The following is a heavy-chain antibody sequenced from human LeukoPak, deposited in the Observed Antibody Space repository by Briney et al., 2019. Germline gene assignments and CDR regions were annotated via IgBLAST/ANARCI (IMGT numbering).Heavy chain of an antibody. CDR2: MNPNSGNT. CDR1: GYTFTSYD. J-gene: IGHJ4*02. Sequence: ASVKVSCKASGYTFTSYDINWVRQATGQGLEWMGWMNPNSGNTGYAQKFQGRVTITTDESTSTAYMELSSLRSEDTAVCYCTRDDSKKAYYFDYWGQGTLVTVSS. V-gene: IGHV1-8*01. CDR3: TRDDSKKAYYFDY. D-gene: IGHD3-16*01.